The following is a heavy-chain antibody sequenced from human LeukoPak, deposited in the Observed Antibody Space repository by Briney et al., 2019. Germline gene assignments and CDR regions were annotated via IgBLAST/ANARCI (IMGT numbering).Heavy chain of an antibody. Sequence: AGGSLRLSCAASGFTFSSYAMSWVRQAPGKGLEWVSAISGSGGSTYYADSVKGRFTISRDNSKNTLYLQMNSLRAEDTAVYYCAKFLPTHIVVANYYFDDWGQGTLVTVSS. J-gene: IGHJ4*02. V-gene: IGHV3-23*01. CDR3: AKFLPTHIVVANYYFDD. CDR1: GFTFSSYA. CDR2: ISGSGGST. D-gene: IGHD2-21*01.